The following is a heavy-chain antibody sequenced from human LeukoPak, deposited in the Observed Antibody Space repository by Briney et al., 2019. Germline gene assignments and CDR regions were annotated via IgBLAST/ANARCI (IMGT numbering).Heavy chain of an antibody. D-gene: IGHD3-3*01. CDR2: ISYDGSNK. J-gene: IGHJ4*02. CDR3: ARGTDYDFWSGAIDY. V-gene: IGHV3-30*04. Sequence: GGSLRLSCEASGFTFSSYAMHWVRQAPGKGLEWVAVISYDGSNKYYADSVKGRFTISRDNSKNTLYLQMNSLRAEDTAVYYCARGTDYDFWSGAIDYWGQGTLVTVSS. CDR1: GFTFSSYA.